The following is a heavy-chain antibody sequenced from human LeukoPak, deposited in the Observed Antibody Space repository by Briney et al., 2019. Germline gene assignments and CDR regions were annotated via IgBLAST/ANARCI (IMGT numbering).Heavy chain of an antibody. D-gene: IGHD2-2*01. CDR1: GFIFSDYG. Sequence: PGGSLRLSCAASGFIFSDYGMHWVRQAPGKGLEWVAFIRYDGSNKYYADSVKGRFTISRDNSKNTLYLQMNSLRAEDTAVYYCAKDCTSSTSCGTFDYWGQGTLVTVSS. CDR3: AKDCTSSTSCGTFDY. J-gene: IGHJ4*02. V-gene: IGHV3-30*02. CDR2: IRYDGSNK.